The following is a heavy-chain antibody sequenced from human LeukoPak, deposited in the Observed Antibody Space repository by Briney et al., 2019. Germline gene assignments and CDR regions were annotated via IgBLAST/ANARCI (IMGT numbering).Heavy chain of an antibody. D-gene: IGHD3-16*01. J-gene: IGHJ5*02. CDR2: INWNGGST. Sequence: GRSLRLSCAASGLTLSAYGMSWVRQAPGKGLEWFSGINWNGGSTGYADSVKGRFTISRDNAKNSLYLQMNSLRAEDTALYYCARGLWDDNGFDPWGQGTLVTVSS. CDR3: ARGLWDDNGFDP. CDR1: GLTLSAYG. V-gene: IGHV3-20*04.